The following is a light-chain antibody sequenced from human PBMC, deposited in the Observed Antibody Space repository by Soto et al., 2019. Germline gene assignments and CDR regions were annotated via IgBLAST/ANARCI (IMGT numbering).Light chain of an antibody. CDR1: RSFSSN. V-gene: IGKV3-15*01. CDR2: GAS. CDR3: QQYKKWPWT. J-gene: IGKJ1*01. Sequence: EMVMTQSPATLSVSPGERATLSFRASRSFSSNLAWYQQKPGQAPRLLIYGASTRATGIPARFSGSGSGTEFTLTITSLQSEDFAVYYCQQYKKWPWTFGQGTKVDI.